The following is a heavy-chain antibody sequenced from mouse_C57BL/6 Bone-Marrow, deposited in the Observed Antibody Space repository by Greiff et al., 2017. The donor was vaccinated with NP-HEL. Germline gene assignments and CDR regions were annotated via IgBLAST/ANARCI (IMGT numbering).Heavy chain of an antibody. CDR2: IYPRSGNT. CDR1: GYTFTSYG. V-gene: IGHV1-81*01. Sequence: QQSCKASGYTFTSYGISWVKQRTGQGLEWIGEIYPRSGNTYYNEKFKGKATLTADKSSSTAYMELHSLTSEDSAVYFCARDSDYGGRGTTLTVSS. J-gene: IGHJ2*01. CDR3: ARDSDY.